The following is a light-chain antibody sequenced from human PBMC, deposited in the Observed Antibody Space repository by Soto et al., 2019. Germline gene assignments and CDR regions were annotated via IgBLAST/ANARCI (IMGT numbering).Light chain of an antibody. CDR3: QQSHSTLPIT. Sequence: DIQMTQSPSSLSASVGDRVTITCRASQSIATYLNWYLQKPGKAPKLLIYGASYLQGGVPSRFSANGSGTDFTLTIGSLQPEDLATYYCQQSHSTLPITFGQGTRLEIK. V-gene: IGKV1-39*01. CDR1: QSIATY. J-gene: IGKJ5*01. CDR2: GAS.